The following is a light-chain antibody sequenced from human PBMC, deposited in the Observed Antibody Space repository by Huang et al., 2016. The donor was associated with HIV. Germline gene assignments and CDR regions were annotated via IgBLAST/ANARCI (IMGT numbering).Light chain of an antibody. CDR3: HQYNDWPPGT. CDR2: CAS. Sequence: EIVMTQSPATLSVSPGERATLSCWASQSVSSNLAWYQLRPGQAPRLLIYCASTRAPGITARFSGSGSGTEFTLTISSLQSEDFAVYYCHQYNDWPPGTFGQGTKVEIK. CDR1: QSVSSN. J-gene: IGKJ1*01. V-gene: IGKV3-15*01.